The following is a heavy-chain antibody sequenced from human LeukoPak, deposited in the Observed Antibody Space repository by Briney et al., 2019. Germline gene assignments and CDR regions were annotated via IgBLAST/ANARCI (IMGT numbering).Heavy chain of an antibody. Sequence: PGGSLRLSCAASGFTFSTYGMHWVRQAPGKGLEWVAFIRNDGSDKYYADSVKGRCTISRDNSKKTLYLQMNSLRAEDTAICYCAKLGYLHYYDSSGPDYWGQGTLVTVSS. CDR1: GFTFSTYG. CDR2: IRNDGSDK. D-gene: IGHD3-22*01. CDR3: AKLGYLHYYDSSGPDY. J-gene: IGHJ4*02. V-gene: IGHV3-30*02.